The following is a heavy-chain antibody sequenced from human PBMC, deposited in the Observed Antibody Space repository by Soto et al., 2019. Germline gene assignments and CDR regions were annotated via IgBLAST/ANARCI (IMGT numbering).Heavy chain of an antibody. Sequence: SETLSLTCTVSGGSISSGDYYWSWIRQPPGKGLEWIGYIYYSGSTYYNPSLKSRVTISVDTSKNQFSLKLSSVTAADTAVYYCARDSSGWYRHHYFDYWGQGTLVTVSS. CDR3: ARDSSGWYRHHYFDY. D-gene: IGHD6-19*01. CDR2: IYYSGST. V-gene: IGHV4-30-4*01. CDR1: GGSISSGDYY. J-gene: IGHJ4*02.